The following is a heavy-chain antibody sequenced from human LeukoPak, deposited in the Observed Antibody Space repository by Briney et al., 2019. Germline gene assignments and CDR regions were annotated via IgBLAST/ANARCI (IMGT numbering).Heavy chain of an antibody. CDR2: IYYSGNT. V-gene: IGHV4-39*01. CDR1: GGSISSSNYY. CDR3: ASLLNGGVAHWFDP. Sequence: SETLSLTCTVSGGSISSSNYYWGWIRQPPGKGLEWIGNIYYSGNTYYNPSLNIRVTIFVDTSKNQFSLKLSSVTAADTAVYYCASLLNGGVAHWFDPWGRGTLVTVSS. J-gene: IGHJ5*02. D-gene: IGHD7-27*01.